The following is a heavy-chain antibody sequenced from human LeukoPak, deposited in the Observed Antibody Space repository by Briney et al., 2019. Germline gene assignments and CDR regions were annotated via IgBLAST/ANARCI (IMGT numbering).Heavy chain of an antibody. J-gene: IGHJ6*02. CDR1: GFTFSSYS. CDR2: ISSSSSYI. D-gene: IGHD3-10*01. Sequence: GGSLRLSCAASGFTFSSYSMNWVRQAPGKGLEWVSSISSSSSYIYYADSVKGRFTISRDNAKNSLHLQMNSLRAEDTAVYYCARDDHDYYGPDVWGQGTTVTVSS. CDR3: ARDDHDYYGPDV. V-gene: IGHV3-21*01.